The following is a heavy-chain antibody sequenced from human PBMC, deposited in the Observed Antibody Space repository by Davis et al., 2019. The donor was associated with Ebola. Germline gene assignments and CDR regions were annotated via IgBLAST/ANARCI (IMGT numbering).Heavy chain of an antibody. CDR1: GFTFSGSA. J-gene: IGHJ6*02. CDR2: IRSKANSYAT. Sequence: GESLKISCAASGFTFSGSAMHWVRQASGKGLEWVGRIRSKANSYATAYAASVKGRFTICRDDSKNTAYLQMNSLKTEDTAVYYCTARIAAAGTDYYYYGMDVWGQGTTVTVSS. CDR3: TARIAAAGTDYYYYGMDV. D-gene: IGHD6-13*01. V-gene: IGHV3-73*01.